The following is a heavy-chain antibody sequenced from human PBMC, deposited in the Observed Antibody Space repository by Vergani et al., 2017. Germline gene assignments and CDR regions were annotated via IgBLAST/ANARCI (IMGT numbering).Heavy chain of an antibody. CDR2: IYTSGST. V-gene: IGHV4-4*07. Sequence: QVQLQESGPGLVKPSETLSLTCTVSGGSISSYYWSWIRQPAGKGLEWIGRIYTSGSTNYNPSLKSRVTMSVDTSKNQFSLKLSSVTAADTAVYYCARDSRMDTAMVTVVDYFDYWGQGTLVTVSS. CDR1: GGSISSYY. J-gene: IGHJ4*02. CDR3: ARDSRMDTAMVTVVDYFDY. D-gene: IGHD5-18*01.